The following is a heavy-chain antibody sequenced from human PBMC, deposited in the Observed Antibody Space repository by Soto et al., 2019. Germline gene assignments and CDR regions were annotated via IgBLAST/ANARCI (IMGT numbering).Heavy chain of an antibody. Sequence: VGSLRLSCAASGFTFSSYAMSWVRQAPGKGLEWVSAISGSGGSTYYADSVKGRFTISRDNSKNTLYLQMNSLRAEDTAVYYCAKGRPGVPYYYGMDVWGQGTTVTVSS. V-gene: IGHV3-23*01. J-gene: IGHJ6*02. CDR3: AKGRPGVPYYYGMDV. CDR1: GFTFSSYA. D-gene: IGHD6-6*01. CDR2: ISGSGGST.